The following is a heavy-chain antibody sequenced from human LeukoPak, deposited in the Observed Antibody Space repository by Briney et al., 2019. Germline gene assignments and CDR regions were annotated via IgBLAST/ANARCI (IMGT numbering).Heavy chain of an antibody. CDR1: VYTFTVYY. J-gene: IGHJ5*02. D-gene: IGHD6-19*01. CDR2: INPNSGGT. CDR3: ARGGGSSGWYWFDP. V-gene: IGHV1-2*02. Sequence: GASVTVSCKASVYTFTVYYMHWVRQAPGQGLEWMGWINPNSGGTNYAQKFQGRVTMTRDTSISTAYMDLSRLRSDDRAVYYCARGGGSSGWYWFDPWGQGTLVTVSS.